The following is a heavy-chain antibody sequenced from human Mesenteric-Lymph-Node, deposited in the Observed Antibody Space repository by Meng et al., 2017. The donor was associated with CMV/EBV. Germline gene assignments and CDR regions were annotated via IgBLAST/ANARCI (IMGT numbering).Heavy chain of an antibody. Sequence: SVKVSCKASGGNFSSYAISWVRQAPGQGLEWMGGIIPIFGTANYAQKFQGRVTITTDESTSTAYMELSSLRSEDTAVYYCARVGYSRPLRLDAWGQGTTVTVSS. V-gene: IGHV1-69*05. J-gene: IGHJ6*02. CDR3: ARVGYSRPLRLDA. CDR1: GGNFSSYA. D-gene: IGHD6-13*01. CDR2: IIPIFGTA.